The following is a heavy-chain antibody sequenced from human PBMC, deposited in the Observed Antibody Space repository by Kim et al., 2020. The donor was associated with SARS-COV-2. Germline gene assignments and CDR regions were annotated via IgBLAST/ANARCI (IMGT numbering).Heavy chain of an antibody. J-gene: IGHJ6*02. Sequence: ASVKVSCKASGYTLTELSMHWVRQAPGKGHEWMGGFDPEDGETIYAQKLQGRVTMTEDTSTDTAYMELSSLRSEDAAVYYCATGLRYYGSGSYPSNLRYYGMDVWGQGTTVTVSS. CDR3: ATGLRYYGSGSYPSNLRYYGMDV. V-gene: IGHV1-24*01. CDR2: FDPEDGET. D-gene: IGHD3-10*01. CDR1: GYTLTELS.